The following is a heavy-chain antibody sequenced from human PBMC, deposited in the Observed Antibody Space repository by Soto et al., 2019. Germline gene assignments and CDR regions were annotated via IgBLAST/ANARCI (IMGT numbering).Heavy chain of an antibody. Sequence: QITLKESGPTLVRPTQTLTLNSSFSVFSLTTRGVGVSWIRQPPGRALEWLALIYGGNDKRSSPSLKGRLTITPDTSKTQVVLTMTNVDPVDTANYSCPHVKGGLRGVACSHSGMDLWGHGTTVTVSS. CDR3: PHVKGGLRGVACSHSGMDL. CDR2: IYGGNDK. V-gene: IGHV2-5*02. J-gene: IGHJ6*02. CDR1: VFSLTTRGVG. D-gene: IGHD3-10*01.